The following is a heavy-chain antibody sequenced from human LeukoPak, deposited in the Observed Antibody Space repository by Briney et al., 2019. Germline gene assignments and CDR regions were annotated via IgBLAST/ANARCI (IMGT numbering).Heavy chain of an antibody. V-gene: IGHV3-66*03. CDR1: GFTVSSNY. Sequence: PGGSLRLSCAASGFTVSSNYMSWVRQAPGKGLEWVSVIYSSGSTYYADSVKGRFTISRDNSKNTLYLQMNSLRAEDTAVYYCAKDLLSGDEEYWGQGTLVTVSS. J-gene: IGHJ4*02. CDR2: IYSSGST. CDR3: AKDLLSGDEEY. D-gene: IGHD2-21*02.